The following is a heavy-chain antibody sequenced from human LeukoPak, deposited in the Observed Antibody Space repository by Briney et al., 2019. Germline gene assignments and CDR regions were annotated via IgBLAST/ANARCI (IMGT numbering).Heavy chain of an antibody. D-gene: IGHD6-19*01. J-gene: IGHJ4*02. CDR3: AKGPSQGATWLGDY. Sequence: GGSLRLSCAASGFTLSSYGMHWVRQAPGKGLEWVAFIRHDESVRYYADSVKGRFTISRDNSKNTLSLQMNSLRPEDTAVYYCAKGPSQGATWLGDYWGQGILVTVSS. CDR1: GFTLSSYG. CDR2: IRHDESVR. V-gene: IGHV3-30*02.